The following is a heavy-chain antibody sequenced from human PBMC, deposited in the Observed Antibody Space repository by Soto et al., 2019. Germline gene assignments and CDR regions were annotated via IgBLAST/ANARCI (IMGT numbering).Heavy chain of an antibody. CDR2: ISGSGSDT. CDR3: ARVEEGNYDLLTGYYAPPDY. CDR1: GFTFSSYA. Sequence: GGSLRLSCAASGFTFSSYALTWVRQAPGKGLEWVSAISGSGSDTYYADSVKGRFTLSRDNSKNTLYLQMNSLRAEDTAVYYCARVEEGNYDLLTGYYAPPDYWGQGTLVTVSS. V-gene: IGHV3-23*01. D-gene: IGHD3-9*01. J-gene: IGHJ4*02.